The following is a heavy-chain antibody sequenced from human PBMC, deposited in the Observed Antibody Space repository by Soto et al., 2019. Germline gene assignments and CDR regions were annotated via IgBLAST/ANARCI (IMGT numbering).Heavy chain of an antibody. J-gene: IGHJ6*02. V-gene: IGHV3-33*01. CDR3: ARDQSPIVVVMSLWYYCGMDV. Sequence: HPGGSLRLSCAASGFTFSSYGMHWVRQAPGKGLEWVAVIWYDGSNKYYADSVKGRFTIPRDNSKNTLYLQMNSLRAEDTAVYYCARDQSPIVVVMSLWYYCGMDVWGQGTTVTVSS. D-gene: IGHD3-22*01. CDR2: IWYDGSNK. CDR1: GFTFSSYG.